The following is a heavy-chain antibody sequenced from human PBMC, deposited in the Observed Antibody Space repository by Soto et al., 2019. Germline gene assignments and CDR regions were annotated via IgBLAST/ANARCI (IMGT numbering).Heavy chain of an antibody. Sequence: SETLSLTCTVSGGSISSGGYYWSWIRQHPGKGLEWIGYIYYSGSTYYNPSLKSRVTISVDTSKNQFSLKLSSVTAADTAVYYCARAPHYYDSSGYDGRRYYYYYGMGVWGQGTTVTVSS. D-gene: IGHD3-22*01. J-gene: IGHJ6*02. CDR3: ARAPHYYDSSGYDGRRYYYYYGMGV. CDR1: GGSISSGGYY. V-gene: IGHV4-31*03. CDR2: IYYSGST.